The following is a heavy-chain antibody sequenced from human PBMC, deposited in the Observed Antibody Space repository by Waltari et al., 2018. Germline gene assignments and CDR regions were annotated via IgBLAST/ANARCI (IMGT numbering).Heavy chain of an antibody. J-gene: IGHJ5*02. CDR1: GFTFSSYA. CDR2: ISGSGGST. Sequence: EVQLLESGGGLVQPGGSLRLSCAASGFTFSSYAMRWVRQAPGQGLELVSAISGSGGSTYYADSVKGRFTISRDNSKTTLYLQMNSLRAEDTAVYYCAKGGAAAAGILDPWGQGTLVTVSS. CDR3: AKGGAAAAGILDP. V-gene: IGHV3-23*01. D-gene: IGHD6-13*01.